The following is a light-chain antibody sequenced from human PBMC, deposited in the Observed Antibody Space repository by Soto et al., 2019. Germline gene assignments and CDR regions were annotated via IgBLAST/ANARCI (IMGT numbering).Light chain of an antibody. J-gene: IGKJ5*01. Sequence: VWVQPGGSLSLYKGERATLSCRASQTVRNNYLAWYQQKPGQAPRLLIYGASSRATGVPDRFSGSGSETDFTLTISRLEPEDFAVYYCQPYSRSPPIPFGQGTRL. V-gene: IGKV3-20*01. CDR2: GAS. CDR3: QPYSRSPPIP. CDR1: QTVRNNY.